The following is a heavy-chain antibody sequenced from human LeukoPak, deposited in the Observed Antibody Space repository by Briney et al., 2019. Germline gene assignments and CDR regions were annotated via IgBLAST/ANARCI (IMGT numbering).Heavy chain of an antibody. J-gene: IGHJ5*02. D-gene: IGHD2-15*01. CDR3: ARDNSGGSTWWFDP. Sequence: SVKVSCKASGGTFSSYAISWVRQAPGQGLEWMGGIIPIFGTASYAQKFQGRVTMTRDTSTSTVYMELSSLRSEDTAVYYCARDNSGGSTWWFDPWGQGTLVTVSS. CDR1: GGTFSSYA. CDR2: IIPIFGTA. V-gene: IGHV1-69*05.